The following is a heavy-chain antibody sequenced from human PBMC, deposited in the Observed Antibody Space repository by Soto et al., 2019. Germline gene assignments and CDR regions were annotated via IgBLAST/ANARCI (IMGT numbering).Heavy chain of an antibody. D-gene: IGHD4-4*01. CDR1: GFTFSSYG. CDR3: AKVLYSNYVLYGMDV. J-gene: IGHJ6*02. V-gene: IGHV3-30*18. CDR2: ISYDGSNK. Sequence: QVQLVESGGGVVQPGRSLRLSCAASGFTFSSYGMHWVRQAPGKGLEWVAVISYDGSNKYYADSVKGRFPISRDNSKNPLYLQMNSLRAEDTAVYYCAKVLYSNYVLYGMDVWGQGTTVTVSS.